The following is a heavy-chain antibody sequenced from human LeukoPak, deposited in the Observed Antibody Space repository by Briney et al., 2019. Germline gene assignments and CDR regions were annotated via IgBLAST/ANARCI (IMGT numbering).Heavy chain of an antibody. CDR3: ARDRDDFWSGYYTGFDY. CDR1: GFTFSSYW. Sequence: PGGSLRLSCAASGFTFSSYWMHWVRQAPGKGLVWLSRINSDGSSTSYADSVKGRFTISRDNAKNTLYLQMNSLRAEDTAVYYCARDRDDFWSGYYTGFDYWGQGTLVTVSS. V-gene: IGHV3-74*01. D-gene: IGHD3-3*01. CDR2: INSDGSST. J-gene: IGHJ4*02.